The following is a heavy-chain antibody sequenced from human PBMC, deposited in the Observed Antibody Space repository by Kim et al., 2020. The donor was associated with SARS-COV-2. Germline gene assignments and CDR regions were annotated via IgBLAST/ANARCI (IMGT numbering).Heavy chain of an antibody. Sequence: ASVKVSCKASGYTFTSYGISWVRQAPGQGLEWMGWISAYNGNTNYAQKLQGRVTMTTDTSTSTAYMELRSLRSDDTAVYYCASLGCSSTSCPHGANYYYGMDVWGQGTTVTVSS. V-gene: IGHV1-18*04. D-gene: IGHD2-2*01. J-gene: IGHJ6*02. CDR3: ASLGCSSTSCPHGANYYYGMDV. CDR1: GYTFTSYG. CDR2: ISAYNGNT.